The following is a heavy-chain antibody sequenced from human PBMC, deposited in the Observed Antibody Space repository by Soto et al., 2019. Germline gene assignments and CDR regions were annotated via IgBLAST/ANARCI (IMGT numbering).Heavy chain of an antibody. D-gene: IGHD6-6*01. CDR3: AIERENSSPAFDP. V-gene: IGHV3-48*02. CDR1: GFTFSSYS. J-gene: IGHJ5*02. Sequence: GGSLRLSCAASGFTFSSYSMNWVRQAPGKWLEWVSYISSSSSTIYYADSVKGRFTISRDNAKNSLYLQMNSLRDEDTAVYYCAIERENSSPAFDPCGQGXPVTVYS. CDR2: ISSSSSTI.